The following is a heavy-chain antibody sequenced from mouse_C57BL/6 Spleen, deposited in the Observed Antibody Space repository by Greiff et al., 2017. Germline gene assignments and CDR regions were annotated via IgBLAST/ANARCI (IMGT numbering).Heavy chain of an antibody. CDR1: GFTFSDYG. V-gene: IGHV5-17*01. D-gene: IGHD1-1*01. CDR2: ISSGSSTI. Sequence: EVKLVESGGGLVKPGGSLKISCAASGFTFSDYGMHWVRQAPEKGLEWVAYISSGSSTIYYADTVKGRFTISRDNAKNTLFLQMTSLRHENTAMYYCARPFHYSGSSCDYAMDYWGQGTSVTVSS. J-gene: IGHJ4*01. CDR3: ARPFHYSGSSCDYAMDY.